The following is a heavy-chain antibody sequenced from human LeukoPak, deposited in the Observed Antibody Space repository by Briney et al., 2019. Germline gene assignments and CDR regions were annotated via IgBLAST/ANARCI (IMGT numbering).Heavy chain of an antibody. V-gene: IGHV4-31*03. CDR1: GGSISSGGYY. J-gene: IGHJ4*02. CDR3: ARQNYYDSSAYPDS. D-gene: IGHD3-22*01. CDR2: ISDNGGT. Sequence: SDTLSLTCTVSGGSISSGGYYWSWIRQHPGKGLEWIGYISDNGGTYYNPSLKSRVIISVDTSKNQFSLKLSSVTAAHTAVYYCARQNYYDSSAYPDSWGQGTLVTVSS.